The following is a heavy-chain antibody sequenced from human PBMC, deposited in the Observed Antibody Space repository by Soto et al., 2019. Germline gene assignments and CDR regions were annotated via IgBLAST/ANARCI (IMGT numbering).Heavy chain of an antibody. CDR2: IYYSGST. CDR3: ARVSFDYGSGSYYKKTYYFDY. J-gene: IGHJ4*02. D-gene: IGHD3-10*01. CDR1: GGSISSYY. V-gene: IGHV4-59*01. Sequence: SETLSLTCTVSGGSISSYYWSWIRQPPGKGLEWIGYIYYSGSTNYNPSLKSRVTISVDTSKNQFSLKLSSVTAADTAVYYCARVSFDYGSGSYYKKTYYFDYWGQGTLVTVSS.